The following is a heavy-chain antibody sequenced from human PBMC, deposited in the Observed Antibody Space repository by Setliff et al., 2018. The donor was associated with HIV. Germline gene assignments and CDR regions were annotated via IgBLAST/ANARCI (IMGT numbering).Heavy chain of an antibody. CDR1: GGSISNSNW. CDR3: ASPLDYYVWGAFDI. D-gene: IGHD3-10*02. J-gene: IGHJ3*02. Sequence: SLTCAVSGGSISNSNWWSWVRQPPGKGLEWIGEIYHSGSTNYNPSPKSRVTISVDKSKNQFSLKLSSVTAADTALYYCASPLDYYVWGAFDIWGQGTMVTVSS. CDR2: IYHSGST. V-gene: IGHV4-4*02.